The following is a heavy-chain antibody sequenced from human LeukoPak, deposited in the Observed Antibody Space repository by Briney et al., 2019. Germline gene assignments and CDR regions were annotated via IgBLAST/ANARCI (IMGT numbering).Heavy chain of an antibody. Sequence: ASVKVSCKGSGYTFTGNYMHWVRQAPGQGLEWMGWINPNSGGTNYAQKLQGRVPMTRDTSISTAYMDLSRLRSDDTAVYYCAREWDATVTNISGDAFDIWGQGTMVTVSS. CDR2: INPNSGGT. J-gene: IGHJ3*02. V-gene: IGHV1-2*02. CDR1: GYTFTGNY. D-gene: IGHD4-17*01. CDR3: AREWDATVTNISGDAFDI.